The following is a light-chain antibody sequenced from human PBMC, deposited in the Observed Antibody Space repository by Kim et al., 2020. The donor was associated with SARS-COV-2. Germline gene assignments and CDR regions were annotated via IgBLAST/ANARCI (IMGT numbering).Light chain of an antibody. CDR1: SSDSGGYNY. V-gene: IGLV2-14*01. J-gene: IGLJ3*02. Sequence: GQSMTMSCTGTSSDSGGYNYVSWDQQHPGKAPKIMIYEVSKRTSGGSNRFSGSKSGNTASLTISGLQAEDEADYYCSSYTSSSTWVFGGGTKLTV. CDR3: SSYTSSSTWV. CDR2: EVS.